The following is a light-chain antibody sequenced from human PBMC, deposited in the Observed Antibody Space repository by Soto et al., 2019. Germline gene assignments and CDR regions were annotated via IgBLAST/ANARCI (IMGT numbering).Light chain of an antibody. Sequence: EIVMTQSPATLSVSPGERATLSCRASQSVSGNLAWYQQKPGQAPRLLINGASTRATGIPARFSGSGSGTEFTLSISSLKSEDSAVYYCQQHNNLPGTFGQGPKVEIK. CDR2: GAS. J-gene: IGKJ1*01. CDR3: QQHNNLPGT. CDR1: QSVSGN. V-gene: IGKV3-15*01.